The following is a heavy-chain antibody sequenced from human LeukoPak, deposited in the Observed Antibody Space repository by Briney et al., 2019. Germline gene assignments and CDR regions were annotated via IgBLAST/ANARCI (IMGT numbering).Heavy chain of an antibody. J-gene: IGHJ4*02. V-gene: IGHV1-69*05. CDR1: GYTFTGYY. D-gene: IGHD3-10*01. CDR3: ASTTMVRGVIGY. CDR2: IIPIFGTA. Sequence: SVKVSCKASGYTFTGYYMHWVRQAPGQGLEWMGGIIPIFGTANYAQKFQGRVTITTDESTSTAYMELSSLRSEDTAVYYCASTTMVRGVIGYWGQGTLVTVSS.